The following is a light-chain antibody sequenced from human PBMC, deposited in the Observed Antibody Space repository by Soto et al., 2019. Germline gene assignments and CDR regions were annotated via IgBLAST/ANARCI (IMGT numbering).Light chain of an antibody. V-gene: IGKV3-15*01. CDR1: QSVSSN. CDR3: HQYNNFMYT. Sequence: EIVMTQSPATLSVSPGERASLSCRASQSVSSNLAWYQHKPGQAPRLLIFGASTRATGIPARFSGSGSGTEFTLTISSLQSEDSAIYFCHQYNNFMYTFGQWTKLELK. CDR2: GAS. J-gene: IGKJ2*01.